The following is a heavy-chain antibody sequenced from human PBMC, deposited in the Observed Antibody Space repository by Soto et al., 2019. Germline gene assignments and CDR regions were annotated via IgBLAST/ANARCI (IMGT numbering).Heavy chain of an antibody. CDR1: GFTFSSYA. Sequence: EVQVVEAGGGLVQPGGSLRLSCSASGFTFSSYALHWVRQAPGKGLEYVSGISSNGGSIFYADSVKGRFTISRDNSKNTLYLQMTGLRVDDTAVYSCVKDRFGGTSGYFDSWGRGTLVTVSS. CDR3: VKDRFGGTSGYFDS. V-gene: IGHV3-64D*08. D-gene: IGHD2-15*01. J-gene: IGHJ4*02. CDR2: ISSNGGSI.